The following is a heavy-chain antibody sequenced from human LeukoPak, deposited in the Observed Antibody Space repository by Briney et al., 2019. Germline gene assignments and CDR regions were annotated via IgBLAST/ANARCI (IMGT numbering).Heavy chain of an antibody. Sequence: TSVKVSCKASGYTFTSYYMHWVRQAPGQGLEWMGIINPSGGSTSYAQKFQGRVTMTRDTSTSTVYMELSSLRSEDTAVYYCARGVSEDIVVVPAAMLFDYWGQGTLVTVSS. D-gene: IGHD2-2*01. J-gene: IGHJ4*02. CDR2: INPSGGST. CDR3: ARGVSEDIVVVPAAMLFDY. CDR1: GYTFTSYY. V-gene: IGHV1-46*01.